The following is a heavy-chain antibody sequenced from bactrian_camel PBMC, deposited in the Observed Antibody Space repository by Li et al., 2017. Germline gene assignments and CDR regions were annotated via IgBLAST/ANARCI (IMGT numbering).Heavy chain of an antibody. D-gene: IGHD5*01. J-gene: IGHJ4*01. V-gene: IGHV3S1*01. CDR2: ADKIGATT. CDR3: AASSSVGVKRGAISLWKDWYNY. CDR1: GYSFSSVC. Sequence: VQLVESGGGSVQAGGSLRLSCAASGYSFSSVCMAWFRQAPGKEREGVAAADKIGATTYYTDSVKGRFTISEDNAKSTLYPQMNYLKPEDTAMYYCAASSSVGVKRGAISLWKDWYNYWGQGTQVTVS.